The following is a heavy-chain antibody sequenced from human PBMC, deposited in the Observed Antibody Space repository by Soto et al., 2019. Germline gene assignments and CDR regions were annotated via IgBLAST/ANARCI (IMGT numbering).Heavy chain of an antibody. CDR1: GFTFSGSD. D-gene: IGHD3-10*01. V-gene: IGHV3-73*01. Sequence: QPGGSLRLSCAASGFTFSGSDMHWVRQASGKGLEWVGRIRSKANSYATAYAASVKGRFTTSRDDSKNRAYLQINSLKTEDTAVYYCASHGSGRPYWGQGTLVTVSS. J-gene: IGHJ4*02. CDR3: ASHGSGRPY. CDR2: IRSKANSYAT.